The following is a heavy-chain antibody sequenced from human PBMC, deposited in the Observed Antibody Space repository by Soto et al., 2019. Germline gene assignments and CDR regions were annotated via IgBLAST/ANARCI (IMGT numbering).Heavy chain of an antibody. V-gene: IGHV1-69*13. CDR1: GGTFSSYA. Sequence: SVKVSCKASGGTFSSYAISWVRQAPGQGLEWMGGIIPIFGTANYAQKFQGRVTITADESTSTAYMELSSLRSEDTAVYYCARRSSSWYPAGCWGQGTLVTVSS. CDR2: IIPIFGTA. D-gene: IGHD6-13*01. J-gene: IGHJ4*02. CDR3: ARRSSSWYPAGC.